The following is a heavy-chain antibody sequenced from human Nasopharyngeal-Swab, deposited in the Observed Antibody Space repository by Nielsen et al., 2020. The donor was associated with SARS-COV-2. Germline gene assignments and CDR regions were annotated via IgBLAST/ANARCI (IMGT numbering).Heavy chain of an antibody. Sequence: SETLSLTCAISGDSVSSNSAAWNWIRQSPSRGLEWLGRTYYRSKWYNDYAVSVKSRITINPDTSKNQFSLQLNSVTPEDTAVYYCARDLGKWVPQAGFDYWGQGTLVPSPQ. CDR3: ARDLGKWVPQAGFDY. D-gene: IGHD1-26*01. CDR2: TYYRSKWYN. J-gene: IGHJ4*02. V-gene: IGHV6-1*01. CDR1: GDSVSSNSAA.